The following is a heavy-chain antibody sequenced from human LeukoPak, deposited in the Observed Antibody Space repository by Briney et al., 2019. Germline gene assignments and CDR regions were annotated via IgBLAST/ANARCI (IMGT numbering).Heavy chain of an antibody. V-gene: IGHV3-23*01. CDR3: AKGTHTAMAEYYFDY. D-gene: IGHD5-18*01. Sequence: GGSQRLSCAASGFTFSSYAMSWVRQAPGKGLEWVSAISGSGGSTYYADSVKGRFTISRDNSKNTLYLQMNSLRAEDTAVYYCAKGTHTAMAEYYFDYWGQGTLVTVSS. CDR1: GFTFSSYA. CDR2: ISGSGGST. J-gene: IGHJ4*02.